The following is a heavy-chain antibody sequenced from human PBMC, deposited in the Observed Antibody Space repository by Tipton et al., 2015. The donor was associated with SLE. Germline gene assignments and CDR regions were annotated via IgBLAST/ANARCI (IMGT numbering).Heavy chain of an antibody. V-gene: IGHV4-59*07. J-gene: IGHJ3*02. CDR3: ARGVWFGELRGRAFDI. D-gene: IGHD3-10*01. Sequence: TLSLTCVVYGGSFSGYYWSWIRQPPGKGLEWIGYIYYSGSSNYNPSLKSRVTISVDTSKNQFSLRLSSVTAADTAVYYCARGVWFGELRGRAFDIWGQGTMVTVSS. CDR2: IYYSGSS. CDR1: GGSFSGYY.